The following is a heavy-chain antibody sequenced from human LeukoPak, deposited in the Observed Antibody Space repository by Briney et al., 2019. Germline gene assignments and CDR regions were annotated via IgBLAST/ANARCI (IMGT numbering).Heavy chain of an antibody. Sequence: PSETLSLTCAVSGGSISGSNWWSWVRQPPGKGLEWIGEIYHSGSTNYNPSLKSRVTISVDKSKNQFSLKLSSVTAADTAVYYCARDIVFSGWYVRSYYFDYWGQGTLVTVSS. CDR3: ARDIVFSGWYVRSYYFDY. D-gene: IGHD6-19*01. J-gene: IGHJ4*02. V-gene: IGHV4-4*02. CDR1: GGSISGSNW. CDR2: IYHSGST.